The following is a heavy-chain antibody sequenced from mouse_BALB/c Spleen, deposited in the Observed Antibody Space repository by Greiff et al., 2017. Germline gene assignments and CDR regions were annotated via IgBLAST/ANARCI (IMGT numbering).Heavy chain of an antibody. V-gene: IGHV5-17*02. CDR3: ARSGDLYYFDY. D-gene: IGHD3-1*01. Sequence: EVKLMESGGGLVQPGGSRKLSCAASGFTFSSFGMHWVRQAPEKGLEWVAYISSGSSTIYYADTVKGRFTISRDNPKNTLFLQMTSLRSEDTAMYDCARSGDLYYFDYWGQGTTLTVSS. CDR2: ISSGSSTI. CDR1: GFTFSSFG. J-gene: IGHJ2*01.